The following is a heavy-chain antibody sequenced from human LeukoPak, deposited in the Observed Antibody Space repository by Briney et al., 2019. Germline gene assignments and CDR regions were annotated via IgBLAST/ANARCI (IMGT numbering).Heavy chain of an antibody. Sequence: SETLSLTCTVSGGSISSSSYYWGWSRQPPGKGLEWIGSIYYSGSTYYNPSLKSRVTISVDTSKNQFSLKLSSVTAADTAVYYCARPAYSGSGYYFHFWGQGTLVTVSS. CDR3: ARPAYSGSGYYFHF. CDR1: GGSISSSSYY. CDR2: IYYSGST. J-gene: IGHJ4*02. V-gene: IGHV4-39*07. D-gene: IGHD3-22*01.